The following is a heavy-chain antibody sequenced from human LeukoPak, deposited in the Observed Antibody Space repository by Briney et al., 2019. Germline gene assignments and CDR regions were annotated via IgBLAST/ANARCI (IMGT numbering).Heavy chain of an antibody. CDR2: ISSSGSTI. D-gene: IGHD1-20*01. J-gene: IGHJ4*01. V-gene: IGHV3-48*03. CDR3: ASSLTGTPSY. Sequence: QPGGSLRLSCAASGFTFSSYEMNWVRQAPGKRLEWVSYISSSGSTIYYADSVKGRFTISRDNAKNSLYLQMNSLRAEDTAVYYCASSLTGTPSYWGQGTQVTVSS. CDR1: GFTFSSYE.